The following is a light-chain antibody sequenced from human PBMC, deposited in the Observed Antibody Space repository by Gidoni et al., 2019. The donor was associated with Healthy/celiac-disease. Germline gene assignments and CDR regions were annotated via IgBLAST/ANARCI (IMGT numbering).Light chain of an antibody. V-gene: IGKV1-39*01. CDR3: RQSYSTPWT. CDR1: QSISSY. J-gene: IGKJ1*01. Sequence: DIQMTQSPSSLSASVGDRVTIPCRASQSISSYLNCYQQKPWKAPQLLIYAASSLQSGVPTRFSGSGSGTDFTLTISSLQPEDFATYYCRQSYSTPWTFGPXTKVEIK. CDR2: AAS.